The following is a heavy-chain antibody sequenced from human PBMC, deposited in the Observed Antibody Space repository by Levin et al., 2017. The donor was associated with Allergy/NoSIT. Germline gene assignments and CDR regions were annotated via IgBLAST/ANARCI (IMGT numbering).Heavy chain of an antibody. CDR3: ARDNIGLPDAFDI. V-gene: IGHV3-9*01. CDR1: GFTFDDYA. Sequence: GGSLRLSCAASGFTFDDYAMHWVRQAPGKGLEWVSGISWNSGSIGYADSVKGRFTISRDNAKHSPYLQMNSLRTEDTALYYCARDNIGLPDAFDIWGQGTMVIVSS. CDR2: ISWNSGSI. J-gene: IGHJ3*02. D-gene: IGHD3-10*01.